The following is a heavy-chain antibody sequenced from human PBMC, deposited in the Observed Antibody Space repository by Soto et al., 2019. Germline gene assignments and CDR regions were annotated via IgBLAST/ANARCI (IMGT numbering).Heavy chain of an antibody. Sequence: GASVKVSCKASGFTFSGSAVQWVRQARGKSLEWIGWIVVGSGNTKYSQKFQGRVTITRDTSASTAYMELSSLRSEDTAVYYCARAVRDIAVAELVYWGQGTLVTVSS. V-gene: IGHV1-3*01. CDR3: ARAVRDIAVAELVY. CDR1: GFTFSGSA. J-gene: IGHJ4*02. D-gene: IGHD6-19*01. CDR2: IVVGSGNT.